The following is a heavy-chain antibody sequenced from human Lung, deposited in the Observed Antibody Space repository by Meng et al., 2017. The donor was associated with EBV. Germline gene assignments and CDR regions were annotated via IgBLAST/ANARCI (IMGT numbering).Heavy chain of an antibody. CDR2: TYYRSKWYT. CDR1: GDSVSTTTAAA. V-gene: IGHV6-1*01. Sequence: QVQLQQSGPGLVKPSXXXXPXXAIPGDSVSTTTAAAWNWIRQSPSRGLEWLGRTYYRSKWYTDYAVSVKSRIIINSDTSKNQFSLQLNSVTLEDTAVYYCTREASTGDFDYWGQGTLVTVSS. CDR3: TREASTGDFDY. D-gene: IGHD7-27*01. J-gene: IGHJ4*02.